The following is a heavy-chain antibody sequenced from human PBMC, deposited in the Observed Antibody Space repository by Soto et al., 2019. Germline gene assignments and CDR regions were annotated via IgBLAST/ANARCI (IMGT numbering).Heavy chain of an antibody. V-gene: IGHV3-33*01. CDR3: AGVPQGRNYYYYYGMDV. CDR2: IWYDGNNK. CDR1: GFTFSSYG. Sequence: PGGSLRLSCAASGFTFSSYGMHWVRQAPCKGLEWVAVIWYDGNNKYYADSVKGRFTISRDNSKNTLYLQMNSLRAEDTAVYYCAGVPQGRNYYYYYGMDVWGQGTTVTVSS. J-gene: IGHJ6*02.